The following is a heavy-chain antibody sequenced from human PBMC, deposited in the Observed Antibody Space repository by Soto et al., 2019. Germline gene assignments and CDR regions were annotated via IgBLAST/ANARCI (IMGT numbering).Heavy chain of an antibody. CDR3: AREHYYGSGSYGW. CDR1: GYTFTSYA. V-gene: IGHV1-3*01. D-gene: IGHD3-10*01. Sequence: QVQLVQSGAEVKKPGASVKVSCKASGYTFTSYAMHWVRQAPGQRLEWMGWINAGNGNTKYSQKFPGRVTITTDTSASTAYMELSSLSSEDTAVYYCAREHYYGSGSYGWWGQGTLVTVSS. CDR2: INAGNGNT. J-gene: IGHJ4*02.